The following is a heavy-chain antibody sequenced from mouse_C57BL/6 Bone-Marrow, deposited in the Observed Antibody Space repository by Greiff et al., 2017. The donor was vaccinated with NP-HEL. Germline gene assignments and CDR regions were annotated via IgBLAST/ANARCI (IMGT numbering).Heavy chain of an antibody. CDR1: GYTFTSYW. J-gene: IGHJ4*01. CDR2: IDPSDSET. D-gene: IGHD2-4*01. CDR3: ARGRLRRDYYAMDY. Sequence: QVQLKQPGAELVRPGSSVKLSCKASGYTFTSYWMHWVKQRPIQGLEWIGNIDPSDSETHYNQKFKDKATLTVDKSSSTAYMQLSSLTSEDSAVYYCARGRLRRDYYAMDYWGQGTSVTVSS. V-gene: IGHV1-52*01.